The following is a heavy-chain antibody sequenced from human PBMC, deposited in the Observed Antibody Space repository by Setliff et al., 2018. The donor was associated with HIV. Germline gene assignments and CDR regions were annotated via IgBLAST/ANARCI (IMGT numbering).Heavy chain of an antibody. J-gene: IGHJ1*01. D-gene: IGHD3-22*01. CDR1: GYTFTNYG. V-gene: IGHV1-18*01. Sequence: ASVKVSCKASGYTFTNYGISWVRQAPGQGLEWMGWISAYNGNTNYAQKFQGRVSMTIDTSTSTAYMGLRSLRPDDTAVYFCARDPSSGIYYDSSGQYFQNWGQGTLATV. CDR2: ISAYNGNT. CDR3: ARDPSSGIYYDSSGQYFQN.